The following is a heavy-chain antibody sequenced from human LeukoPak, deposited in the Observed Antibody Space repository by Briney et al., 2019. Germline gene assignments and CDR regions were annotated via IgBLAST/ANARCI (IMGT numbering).Heavy chain of an antibody. CDR2: INTNTGNS. Sequence: ASVKVSCKASGYTFTSYAMNWVRQAPGQGLEWMGWINTNTGNSTYAQGFTGRFVFSLDTSVSTAYLQISSLKAEDTAVYYCAREKVRPGYSYGLDYWGQGTLVTVSS. D-gene: IGHD5-18*01. J-gene: IGHJ4*02. CDR3: AREKVRPGYSYGLDY. CDR1: GYTFTSYA. V-gene: IGHV7-4-1*02.